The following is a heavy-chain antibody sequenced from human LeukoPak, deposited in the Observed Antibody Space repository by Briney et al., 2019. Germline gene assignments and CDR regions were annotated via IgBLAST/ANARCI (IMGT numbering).Heavy chain of an antibody. Sequence: SVKVSCKASGGTFSSYAISWVRQAPGQGLEWMGGITPIFGTANYAQKFQGRVTITADESTSTAYMELSSLRSEDTAVYYCARSRPTVTTEYYYYMDVWGKGTTVTVSS. J-gene: IGHJ6*03. CDR3: ARSRPTVTTEYYYYMDV. V-gene: IGHV1-69*13. CDR2: ITPIFGTA. CDR1: GGTFSSYA. D-gene: IGHD4-11*01.